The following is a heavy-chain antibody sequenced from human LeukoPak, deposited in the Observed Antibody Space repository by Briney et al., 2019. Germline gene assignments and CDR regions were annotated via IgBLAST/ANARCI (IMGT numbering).Heavy chain of an antibody. J-gene: IGHJ4*02. CDR2: ISGGSDGI. V-gene: IGHV3-48*02. Sequence: GGSLRLSCAASGFTFSDHLMNWVRQAPGEGLGRVSYISGGSDGIYYADSVKGRFTISTDKVKNSRYLRMKSLRDEDTGVYFFARDFPPVGPIDYWGRGNLVTVSS. CDR1: GFTFSDHL. D-gene: IGHD1-26*01. CDR3: ARDFPPVGPIDY.